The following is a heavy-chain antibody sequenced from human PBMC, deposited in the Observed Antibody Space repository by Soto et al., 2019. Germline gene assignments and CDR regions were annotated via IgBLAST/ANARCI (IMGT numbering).Heavy chain of an antibody. V-gene: IGHV1-18*04. D-gene: IGHD3-3*01. CDR2: ISAYNGNT. Sequence: ASVKVSCKASGYTFTSYGISWVRQAPGQGLEWMGWISAYNGNTNYAPKLQGRVTMTTDTSTSTAYLELRSLRSDDTAVYYCARGPSNTYYDFWCGYYYFDYWGQGTLVTVSS. J-gene: IGHJ4*02. CDR1: GYTFTSYG. CDR3: ARGPSNTYYDFWCGYYYFDY.